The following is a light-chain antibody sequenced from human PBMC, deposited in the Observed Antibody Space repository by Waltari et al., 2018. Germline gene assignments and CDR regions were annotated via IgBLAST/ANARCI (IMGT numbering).Light chain of an antibody. CDR1: NIGGKS. J-gene: IGLJ2*01. V-gene: IGLV3-21*02. Sequence: SYMVTQPPSVSVAPGQTATSYCEGNNIGGKSVHWYQLRPGQAPVLVVHDDSDRPSGIPERFSGSNSGNAATLTISRVEAGDEADYHCQVFDASSDVLFGGGTKLTVL. CDR3: QVFDASSDVL. CDR2: DDS.